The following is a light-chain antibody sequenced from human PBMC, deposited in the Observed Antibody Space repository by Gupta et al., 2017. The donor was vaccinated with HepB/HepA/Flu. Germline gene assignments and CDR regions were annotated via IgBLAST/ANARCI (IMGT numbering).Light chain of an antibody. CDR3: MQALQTPT. Sequence: DIVMTQSPLSLPVTPGEPASISCRSSQSLLHTNGYNYLGWYLQKPGQSPQLLIYLGSNRASGVPDRFSGSGSGTDFTLKISRVEAEYVGVYYCMQALQTPTFGQGTRLEIK. J-gene: IGKJ5*01. CDR2: LGS. CDR1: QSLLHTNGYNY. V-gene: IGKV2-28*01.